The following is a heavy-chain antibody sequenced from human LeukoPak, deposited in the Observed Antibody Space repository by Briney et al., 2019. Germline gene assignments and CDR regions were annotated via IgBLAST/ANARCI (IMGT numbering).Heavy chain of an antibody. CDR1: GGSFSGYY. CDR3: ARGRGAMVRGVDAFDI. J-gene: IGHJ3*02. Sequence: QSSETLSLACAVYGGSFSGYYRSWIRQPPGKGLEWIGEINHSGSTNYNPSLKSRVTISVDTSKNQFSLKLSSVTAADTAVYYCARGRGAMVRGVDAFDIWGQGTMVTVSS. CDR2: INHSGST. D-gene: IGHD3-10*01. V-gene: IGHV4-34*01.